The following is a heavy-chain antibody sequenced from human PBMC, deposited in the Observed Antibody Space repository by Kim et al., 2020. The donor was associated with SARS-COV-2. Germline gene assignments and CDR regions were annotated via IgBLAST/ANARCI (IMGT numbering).Heavy chain of an antibody. V-gene: IGHV3-33*01. CDR2: IWYDGRKT. CDR1: GCTFSSFG. D-gene: IGHD3-9*01. Sequence: GGSLRLSCSASGCTFSSFGIHWVRQAPGKGLEWVAFIWYDGRKTYYSDSVRGRFTIPSDHSKDTLSRQMDSLRADDTAVYYCARDRLRYVDFWGHGSLVAVPP. J-gene: IGHJ4*01. CDR3: ARDRLRYVDF.